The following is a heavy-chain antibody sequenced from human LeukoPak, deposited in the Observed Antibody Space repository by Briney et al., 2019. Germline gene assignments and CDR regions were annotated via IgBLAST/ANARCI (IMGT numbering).Heavy chain of an antibody. D-gene: IGHD3-10*01. CDR2: IYSSGST. Sequence: SETLSLTCAISGASFSGYSWTWIRQPPGKGLEWIGRIYSSGSTNYNPSLKSRVTMSVDTSKNQFSLKLSSVTAADTAVYYCARDLIVPDAMTGSGSYSTDYWGQGTLATVSS. V-gene: IGHV4-4*07. J-gene: IGHJ4*02. CDR1: GASFSGYS. CDR3: ARDLIVPDAMTGSGSYSTDY.